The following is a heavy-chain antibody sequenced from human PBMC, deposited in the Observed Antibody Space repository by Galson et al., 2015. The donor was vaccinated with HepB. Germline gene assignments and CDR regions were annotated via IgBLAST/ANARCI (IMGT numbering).Heavy chain of an antibody. J-gene: IGHJ4*02. D-gene: IGHD2/OR15-2a*01. CDR3: ARRAAYYYDTTTYKRLDY. CDR2: MNPNSGNT. V-gene: IGHV1-8*01. Sequence: SVKVSCKASGYTFTSYDINWVRQATGQGLEWMGWMNPNSGNTGYAQKFQGRVTLTRNTSISTAYMELSSLRSEDTAVYYCARRAAYYYDTTTYKRLDYWGQGVLVTVSS. CDR1: GYTFTSYD.